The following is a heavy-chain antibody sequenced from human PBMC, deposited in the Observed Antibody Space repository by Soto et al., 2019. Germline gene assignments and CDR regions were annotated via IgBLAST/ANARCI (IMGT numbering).Heavy chain of an antibody. J-gene: IGHJ5*02. Sequence: EVQVVESGGGLVQPGGSLRPSCAASGFTFSSHWMTWVRQVPGKGLEWVANINQDGSDQYYVDSVKGRFTISRDNAKNSLCLHMNSLRVEDTAVYYCATSMRHTLNPWGQGTLVTVSS. D-gene: IGHD2-8*01. CDR2: INQDGSDQ. CDR1: GFTFSSHW. V-gene: IGHV3-7*01. CDR3: ATSMRHTLNP.